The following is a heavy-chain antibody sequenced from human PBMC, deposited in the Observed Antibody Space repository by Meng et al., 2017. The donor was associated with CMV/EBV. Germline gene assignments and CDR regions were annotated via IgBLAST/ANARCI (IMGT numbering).Heavy chain of an antibody. CDR1: GFTFSDYY. D-gene: IGHD3-16*01. CDR3: AAIPVYYYYYYGMDV. V-gene: IGHV3-11*04. J-gene: IGHJ6*02. Sequence: GESLKISCAASGFTFSDYYMSWIRQAPGKGLEWVSYISSSGSTIYYADSVKGRFTISRDNAKNSLYLQMNSLRAEDTAVYYCAAIPVYYYYYYGMDVWGQGTTVTVSS. CDR2: ISSSGSTI.